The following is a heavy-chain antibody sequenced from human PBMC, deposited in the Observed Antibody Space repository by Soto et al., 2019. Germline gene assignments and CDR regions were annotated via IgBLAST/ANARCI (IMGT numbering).Heavy chain of an antibody. D-gene: IGHD6-19*01. CDR2: IIPIFGTA. CDR1: GGTFSSYA. V-gene: IGHV1-69*13. CDR3: ARVVRVYSSGWYEFGY. J-gene: IGHJ4*02. Sequence: GASVKVSCKASGGTFSSYAISWVRQAPGQGLEWMGGIIPIFGTANYAQKFQGRVTITADESTSTAYMELSSLRSEDTAVYYCARVVRVYSSGWYEFGYWGQGTLVTVSS.